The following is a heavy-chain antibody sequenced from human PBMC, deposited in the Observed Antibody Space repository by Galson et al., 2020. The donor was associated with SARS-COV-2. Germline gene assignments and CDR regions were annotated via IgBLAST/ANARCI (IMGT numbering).Heavy chain of an antibody. CDR3: ARDRYSSSRRDAFDI. V-gene: IGHV1-2*02. J-gene: IGHJ3*02. CDR1: GYTFTGYY. CDR2: INPNSGGT. Sequence: ASVKVSCKASGYTFTGYYMHWVRQAPGQGLAWMGWINPNSGGTNYAQKLQGRVTMTRDTSISTAYMELSRLRSDDTAVYYCARDRYSSSRRDAFDIWGQGTMVTVSS. D-gene: IGHD6-13*01.